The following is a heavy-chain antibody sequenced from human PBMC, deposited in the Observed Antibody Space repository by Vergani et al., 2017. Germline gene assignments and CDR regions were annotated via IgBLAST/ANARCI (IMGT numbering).Heavy chain of an antibody. V-gene: IGHV3-30*03. D-gene: IGHD1-1*01. J-gene: IGHJ6*03. Sequence: QVQVVESGGGEVQPGRSLRLSCSAAGFPFSDYGVHWVRQAPGKGLEWVSVISYDGNKKNYADSVKGRFTISRDNSKNTLYLEMNALRAEDTAVYYCAREFLTRVTTLDYYYMGVWGKGTTVTVSS. CDR1: GFPFSDYG. CDR3: AREFLTRVTTLDYYYMGV. CDR2: ISYDGNKK.